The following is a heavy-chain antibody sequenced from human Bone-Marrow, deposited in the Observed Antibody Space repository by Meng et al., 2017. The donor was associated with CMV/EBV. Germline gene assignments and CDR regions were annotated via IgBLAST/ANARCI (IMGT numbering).Heavy chain of an antibody. CDR1: GGSFSGYY. J-gene: IGHJ4*02. CDR2: ISHSGST. CDR3: AVGGYGGGCFDY. D-gene: IGHD4-23*01. V-gene: IGHV4-34*01. Sequence: QVQLQQWGAGLLKPSEILSLTCAAYGGSFSGYYWSWIRQSPGKGPEWIGEISHSGSTKYNPSLKTRVSISVDKSKNQFSLKLSSVTAADTAVYYCAVGGYGGGCFDYWGQGTLVTVSS.